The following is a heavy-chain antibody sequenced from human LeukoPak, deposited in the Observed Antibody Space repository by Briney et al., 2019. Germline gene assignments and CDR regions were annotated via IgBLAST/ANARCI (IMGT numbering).Heavy chain of an antibody. CDR2: IYYSGST. Sequence: SETLSLTCTVSGGSISSGDYYWSWIRQPPGKGLEWIGYIYYSGSTYYNPSLKSRVTISVDTSKNQFSLKLSSVTAADTAVYYYAREAAAPFDWFDPWGQGTLVTVSS. CDR3: AREAAAPFDWFDP. D-gene: IGHD6-13*01. J-gene: IGHJ5*02. V-gene: IGHV4-30-4*01. CDR1: GGSISSGDYY.